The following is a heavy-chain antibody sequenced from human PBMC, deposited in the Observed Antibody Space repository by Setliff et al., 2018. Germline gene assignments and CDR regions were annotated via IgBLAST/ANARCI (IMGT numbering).Heavy chain of an antibody. V-gene: IGHV4-39*07. CDR2: IYSSGNT. CDR3: ARGSTGAYDP. Sequence: KTSETLSLTCNVSGGSVSSTSHYWGWIRQPPGKGMEWIGSIYSSGNTYYNPSLKRRVTISVDTTKNQFSLQLNSVTAADTAMYYCARGSTGAYDPWGQGTLVTVSS. J-gene: IGHJ5*02. D-gene: IGHD7-27*01. CDR1: GGSVSSTSHY.